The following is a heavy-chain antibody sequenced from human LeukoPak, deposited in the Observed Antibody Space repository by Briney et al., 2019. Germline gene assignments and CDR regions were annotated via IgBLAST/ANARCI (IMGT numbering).Heavy chain of an antibody. J-gene: IGHJ4*02. CDR2: VSCDGGSK. CDR1: GFAFSSYA. D-gene: IGHD6-13*01. CDR3: ARVKGGIAAAGNYFDY. Sequence: GRSLRLSCAASGFAFSSYAMHWVRQGPGKGLEWVALVSCDGGSKYYADSVKGRITISRDNSKNTLHLQMNSLRTEDTAVYYCARVKGGIAAAGNYFDYWGQGTLVTVSS. V-gene: IGHV3-30-3*01.